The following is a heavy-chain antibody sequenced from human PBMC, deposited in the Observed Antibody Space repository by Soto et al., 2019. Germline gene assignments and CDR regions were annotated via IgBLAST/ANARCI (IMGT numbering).Heavy chain of an antibody. CDR3: AKTRLYDNNDYHRDGFDV. D-gene: IGHD5-12*01. CDR1: GFRFWTYS. V-gene: IGHV3-23*01. Sequence: EVKLLESGGGLVQPGESLRLSCAASGFRFWTYSMSWVRQAPGKGLEWASGISGDGSATSYADSLKGRFTVSRDNSKDTLFLQMNTLRVEYTAVYYCAKTRLYDNNDYHRDGFDVWGPGTAVTVS. J-gene: IGHJ3*01. CDR2: ISGDGSAT.